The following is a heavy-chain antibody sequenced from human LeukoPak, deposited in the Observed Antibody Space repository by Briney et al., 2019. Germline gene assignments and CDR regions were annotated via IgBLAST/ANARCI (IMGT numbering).Heavy chain of an antibody. D-gene: IGHD3-10*01. Sequence: AASVKVSCKASGYSFTTYDINWVRQATGQGLEWMGGMNPNSGNTGYAQKFQGRVTMTRNTSISTAYMELSSLRSEDSAVYYCAARLNYYGSGRYFDYWGQGTLVTVSS. CDR1: GYSFTTYD. V-gene: IGHV1-8*01. J-gene: IGHJ4*02. CDR2: MNPNSGNT. CDR3: AARLNYYGSGRYFDY.